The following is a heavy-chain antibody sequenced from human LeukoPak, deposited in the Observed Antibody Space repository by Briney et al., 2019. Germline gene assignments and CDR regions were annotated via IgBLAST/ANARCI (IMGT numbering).Heavy chain of an antibody. D-gene: IGHD2-21*02. CDR1: GFTFSSYG. J-gene: IGHJ6*04. CDR3: ASAYCGGDCYPHYYCGMDV. V-gene: IGHV3-48*04. Sequence: PGGSLRLSCAASGFTFSSYGMHWVRQAPGKGLEWVSYISSSGSTIYYADSVKGRFTISRDNAKNSLYLQMNSLRAEDTAVYYCASAYCGGDCYPHYYCGMDVWGKGTTVTVSS. CDR2: ISSSGSTI.